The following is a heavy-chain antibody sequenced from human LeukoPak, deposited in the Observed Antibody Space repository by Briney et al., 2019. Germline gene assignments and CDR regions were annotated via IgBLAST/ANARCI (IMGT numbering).Heavy chain of an antibody. CDR3: AKDNIVVVVAAPFDY. J-gene: IGHJ4*02. V-gene: IGHV3-23*01. CDR1: GFTLSSYA. Sequence: GGSLRLSCAASGFTLSSYAMSWVRQAPGKGLERVSAISGSGGSTYYADSVKGRFTISRDNSKNTLYLQMNSLRAEDTAVYYCAKDNIVVVVAAPFDYWGQGTLVTVSS. CDR2: ISGSGGST. D-gene: IGHD2-15*01.